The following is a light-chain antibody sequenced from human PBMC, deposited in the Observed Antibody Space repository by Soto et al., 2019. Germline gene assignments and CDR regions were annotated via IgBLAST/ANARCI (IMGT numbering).Light chain of an antibody. V-gene: IGLV2-14*01. CDR2: EVS. CDR3: ISYTGSSTSYV. Sequence: QSALTQPASVSGSPGQSITISCSVTSSDVGSYDHVAWYQQFPGKTPKLMIYEVSNRPSGVSSRFSGSKSGNTASLTISGLQAEDEADYYCISYTGSSTSYVFGSGTKATVL. J-gene: IGLJ1*01. CDR1: SSDVGSYDH.